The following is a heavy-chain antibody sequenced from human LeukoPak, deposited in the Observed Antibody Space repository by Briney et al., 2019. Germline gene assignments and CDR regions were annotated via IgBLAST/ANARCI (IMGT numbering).Heavy chain of an antibody. V-gene: IGHV1-18*01. CDR2: ISAYNGNT. J-gene: IGHJ3*02. CDR1: GYTFTSYG. Sequence: ASVKVSCKASGYTFTSYGISWVRQAPGQGLEWMGWISAYNGNTNYAQKLQGRVTMTTDTSTSTAYMELRSLRSDDTAVYYCARSAPYPYSSSSPYDAFDIWGQGTMVTVSS. CDR3: ARSAPYPYSSSSPYDAFDI. D-gene: IGHD6-6*01.